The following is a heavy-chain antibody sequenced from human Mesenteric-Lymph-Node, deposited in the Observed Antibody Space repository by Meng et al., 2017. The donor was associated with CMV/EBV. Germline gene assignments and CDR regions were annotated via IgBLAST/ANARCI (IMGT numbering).Heavy chain of an antibody. D-gene: IGHD3-22*01. CDR1: GFTFSSYA. J-gene: IGHJ5*02. CDR2: ISYDGNNK. CDR3: ARDPGYYDSSNYPWVGWFDP. Sequence: GGSLRLSCAASGFTFSSYAMHWVRQAPGKGLEWVAVISYDGNNKYYADSVKGRFTISRDNSKNTLYLQMNSLRPEDTAVYSCARDPGYYDSSNYPWVGWFDPWGQGTLVTVSS. V-gene: IGHV3-30-3*01.